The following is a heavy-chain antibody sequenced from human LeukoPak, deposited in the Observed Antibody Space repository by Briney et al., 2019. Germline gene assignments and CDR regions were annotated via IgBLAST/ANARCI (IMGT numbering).Heavy chain of an antibody. CDR2: IIPIFGTA. Sequence: AASVKVSCKASGGTFSSYAISWVRQAPGQGLEWMGGIIPIFGTANYAQKFQGRVTITADKSTSTAYMELSSLRSGDTAVYYCAGEGQGVDIVATIGVLNYYMDVWGKGTTVTVSS. J-gene: IGHJ6*03. V-gene: IGHV1-69*06. CDR3: AGEGQGVDIVATIGVLNYYMDV. CDR1: GGTFSSYA. D-gene: IGHD5-12*01.